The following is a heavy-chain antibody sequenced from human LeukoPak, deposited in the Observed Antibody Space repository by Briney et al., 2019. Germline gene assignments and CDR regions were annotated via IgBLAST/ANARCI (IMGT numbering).Heavy chain of an antibody. J-gene: IGHJ4*02. Sequence: ASVKVSCKASGYTFTSYGISWVRQAPGQGLEWMGWISAYNGNTNYAQKLQGRVTMTTDTSTSTAYMELRSLRSDDTAVYYCARARRDGYNFAGSSSNYYFDYWGQGTLVTVSS. D-gene: IGHD5-24*01. V-gene: IGHV1-18*01. CDR3: ARARRDGYNFAGSSSNYYFDY. CDR1: GYTFTSYG. CDR2: ISAYNGNT.